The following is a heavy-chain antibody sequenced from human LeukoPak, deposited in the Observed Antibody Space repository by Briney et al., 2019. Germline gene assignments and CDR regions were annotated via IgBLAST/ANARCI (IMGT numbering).Heavy chain of an antibody. Sequence: PGGSLRLSCTASRFNFSRYWMNWVRQAPGKGLEWVANIKQDGNEKYYVASVEGRFTISRDNGKNLLYLEMNSLRAEDTAVYYCAKDQVYSDSSGNHYYFYYGMDVRGQGTTVTVSS. J-gene: IGHJ6*02. CDR3: AKDQVYSDSSGNHYYFYYGMDV. V-gene: IGHV3-7*03. D-gene: IGHD3-22*01. CDR1: RFNFSRYW. CDR2: IKQDGNEK.